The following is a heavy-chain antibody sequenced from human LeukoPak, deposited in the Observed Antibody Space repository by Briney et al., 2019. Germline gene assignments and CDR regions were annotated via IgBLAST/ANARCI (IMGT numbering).Heavy chain of an antibody. CDR2: ITSSSSYI. J-gene: IGHJ6*03. CDR3: ARDPYSGSYSAYYYYYMDV. D-gene: IGHD1-26*01. CDR1: GFTFSSYS. Sequence: GGSLRLSCAASGFTFSSYSMNWVRQAPGKGLEWVSSITSSSSYIYYADSVKGRFTISRDNAKNSLYLQMNSLRAEDTAVYYCARDPYSGSYSAYYYYYMDVWGKGTTVTVSS. V-gene: IGHV3-21*01.